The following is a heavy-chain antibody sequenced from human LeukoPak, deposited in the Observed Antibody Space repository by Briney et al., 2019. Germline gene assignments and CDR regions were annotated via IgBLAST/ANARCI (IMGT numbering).Heavy chain of an antibody. D-gene: IGHD2-15*01. CDR3: ARAGDSATFDY. CDR2: INAGNGNT. CDR1: GYAYTSYA. V-gene: IGHV1-3*01. Sequence: ASVKVSCKASGYAYTSYAVHWVRQAPGQRLEWMGWINAGNGNTIYTQKFQGRVTITRDTFATTAYMELSSLRSEDTAVYYCARAGDSATFDYWGQGTLVTVSS. J-gene: IGHJ4*02.